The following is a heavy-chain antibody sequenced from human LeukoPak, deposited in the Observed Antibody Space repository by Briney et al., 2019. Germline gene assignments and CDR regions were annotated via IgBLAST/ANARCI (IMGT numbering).Heavy chain of an antibody. CDR2: MNPNSGNT. CDR1: GYTFTGYY. Sequence: ASVKVSCKASGYTFTGYYMHWVRQATGQGLEWVGWMNPNSGNTGYAQKFQGRVTMTRNTSISTAYMELSSLRSEDTAVYYCARAAQWLGYGMDVWGQGTTVTVSS. V-gene: IGHV1-8*02. CDR3: ARAAQWLGYGMDV. J-gene: IGHJ6*02. D-gene: IGHD6-19*01.